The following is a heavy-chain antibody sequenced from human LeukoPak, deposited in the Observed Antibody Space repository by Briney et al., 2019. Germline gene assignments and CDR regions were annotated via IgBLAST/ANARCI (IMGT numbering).Heavy chain of an antibody. Sequence: PSETLSLTCTVSGGSISSGGYYWSWIRQHPGKGLEWIGYIYYSGSTYYNPSLKSRVTVSVDTSKNQFSLKLSSVTAADTAVYYCARDRDYSWFDPWGQGTLVTVSS. CDR1: GGSISSGGYY. CDR2: IYYSGST. CDR3: ARDRDYSWFDP. V-gene: IGHV4-31*03. D-gene: IGHD2-21*01. J-gene: IGHJ5*02.